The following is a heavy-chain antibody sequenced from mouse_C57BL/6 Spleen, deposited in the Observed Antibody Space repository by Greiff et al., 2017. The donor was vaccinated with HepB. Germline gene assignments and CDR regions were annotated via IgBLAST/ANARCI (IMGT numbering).Heavy chain of an antibody. Sequence: EVMLVESGGGLVQPGGSMKLSCVASGFTFSNYWMNWVRQSPEKGLEWVAQIRLKSDNYATHYAESVKGRFTISRDDSKSSVYLQMNNLRAEDTGIYYCTVAYYSNPWFAYWGQGTLVTVSA. V-gene: IGHV6-3*01. CDR3: TVAYYSNPWFAY. CDR1: GFTFSNYW. D-gene: IGHD2-5*01. CDR2: IRLKSDNYAT. J-gene: IGHJ3*01.